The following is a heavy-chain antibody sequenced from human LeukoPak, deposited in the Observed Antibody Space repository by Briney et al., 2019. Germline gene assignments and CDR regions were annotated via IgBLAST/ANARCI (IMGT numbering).Heavy chain of an antibody. CDR1: GFTFSSYE. D-gene: IGHD3-3*01. CDR2: ISSSGSTI. Sequence: QPGGSLRLSCAASGFTFSSYEMNWVRQAPGKGLEWVSYISSSGSTIYYADSVRGRFTISRDNAKNSLYLQMNSLRAEDTAVYYCAMYGSFCDYWGQGTLVTVSS. J-gene: IGHJ4*02. V-gene: IGHV3-48*03. CDR3: AMYGSFCDY.